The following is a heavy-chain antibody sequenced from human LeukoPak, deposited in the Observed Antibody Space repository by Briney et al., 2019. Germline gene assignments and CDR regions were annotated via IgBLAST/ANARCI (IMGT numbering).Heavy chain of an antibody. V-gene: IGHV3-23*01. J-gene: IGHJ4*02. Sequence: GGSLRLSCVASGFTFTSYSMNWVRQAPGKGLEWVSTISGGGGSTYYADSVKGRFTISRDNSKNTLYLQVNSLRAEDTAVYYCAKGGKWDVTPFDYWGQGTLVTVSS. CDR1: GFTFTSYS. CDR3: AKGGKWDVTPFDY. D-gene: IGHD1-26*01. CDR2: ISGGGGST.